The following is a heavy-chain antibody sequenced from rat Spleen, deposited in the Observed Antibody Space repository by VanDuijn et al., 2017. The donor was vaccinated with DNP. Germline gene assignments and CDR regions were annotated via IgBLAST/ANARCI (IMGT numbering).Heavy chain of an antibody. D-gene: IGHD1-1*01. CDR3: TTVVTYWYFDF. V-gene: IGHV5-20*01. CDR1: GFTFSDYY. Sequence: EVQLVESGGGLVQPGRSLKLSCAASGFTFSDYYMAWVRQAPTKGLEWVASIRYDGGSTSYRDSVKGRFTISRDNAKSTLYLQMDSLRSEDTATYYCTTVVTYWYFDFWGPGTMVTVSS. J-gene: IGHJ1*01. CDR2: IRYDGGST.